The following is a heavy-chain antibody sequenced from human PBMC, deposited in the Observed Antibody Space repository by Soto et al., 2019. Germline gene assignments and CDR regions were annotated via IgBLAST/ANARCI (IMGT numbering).Heavy chain of an antibody. D-gene: IGHD5-18*01. CDR3: AREKSYGYADY. Sequence: QVQLVQSGAEVKKPWAAVTVSFKASGYTFTSYDINWVRHATGQGLAWMGGMNPNSGNTGYAPKFQGRVTMTRNTSISTAYRELSSLRSEDTAVYYCAREKSYGYADYWGQGTLGTVSS. CDR2: MNPNSGNT. V-gene: IGHV1-8*01. J-gene: IGHJ4*02. CDR1: GYTFTSYD.